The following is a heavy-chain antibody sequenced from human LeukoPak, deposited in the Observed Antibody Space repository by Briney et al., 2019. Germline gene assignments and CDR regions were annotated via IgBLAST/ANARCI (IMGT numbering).Heavy chain of an antibody. Sequence: GGSLRLSCAASGFTFSSYAMHWVRQAPRKGLEWVAVISYDGSNKYYADSVKGRFTISRDNSKNTLYLQMNSLRAEDTAVYYCARDIVVVVAATGPDYWGQGTLVTVSS. CDR1: GFTFSSYA. CDR2: ISYDGSNK. V-gene: IGHV3-30-3*01. D-gene: IGHD2-15*01. CDR3: ARDIVVVVAATGPDY. J-gene: IGHJ4*02.